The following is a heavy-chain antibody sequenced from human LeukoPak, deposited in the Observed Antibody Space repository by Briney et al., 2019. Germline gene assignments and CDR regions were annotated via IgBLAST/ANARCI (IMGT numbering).Heavy chain of an antibody. CDR2: MNPNSGNT. Sequence: GASVNVSCKASGYTFTSYDINWVRQATGQGLGWMGWMNPNSGNTGYAQKFRGRVTMTRNTSISTAYMELSSLRSGDTAVYYCARVGGDYYGSGESDYWGQGTLVTVSS. CDR3: ARVGGDYYGSGESDY. D-gene: IGHD3-10*01. V-gene: IGHV1-8*01. J-gene: IGHJ4*02. CDR1: GYTFTSYD.